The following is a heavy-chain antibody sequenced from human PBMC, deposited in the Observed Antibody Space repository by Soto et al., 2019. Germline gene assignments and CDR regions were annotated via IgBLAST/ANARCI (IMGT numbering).Heavy chain of an antibody. CDR2: MNPNSGNT. CDR3: ARLHSSSWFCRRYYYMDV. Sequence: ASVKGSCKASGYTFTSYDINWVRQATGQGLEWMGWMNPNSGNTGYAQKFQGRVTMTRNTSISTAYMELSSLRSEDTAVYYCARLHSSSWFCRRYYYMDVWGKGTTVTVSS. CDR1: GYTFTSYD. J-gene: IGHJ6*03. D-gene: IGHD6-13*01. V-gene: IGHV1-8*01.